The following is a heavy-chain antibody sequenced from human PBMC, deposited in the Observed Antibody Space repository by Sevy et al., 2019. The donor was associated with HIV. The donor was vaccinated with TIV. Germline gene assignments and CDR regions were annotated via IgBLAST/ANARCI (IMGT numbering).Heavy chain of an antibody. V-gene: IGHV7-4-1*02. J-gene: IGHJ6*02. Sequence: ASVKVSCKASGYTFTSYAMNWVRQAPGQGLEWMGWINTNTGNPTYGEGFTGRFVFSLDTSVSTAYLQISSLKAEDTAVYYCVRSPYSSSWYSYYYYYGMDVWGQGTTVTVSS. CDR3: VRSPYSSSWYSYYYYYGMDV. D-gene: IGHD6-13*01. CDR2: INTNTGNP. CDR1: GYTFTSYA.